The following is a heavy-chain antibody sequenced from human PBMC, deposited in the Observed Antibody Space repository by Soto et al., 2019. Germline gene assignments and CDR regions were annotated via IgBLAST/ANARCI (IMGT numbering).Heavy chain of an antibody. CDR3: AKDHVSPVGYYGMDV. CDR1: GFTFSSYG. Sequence: GGSLRLSCAASGFTFSSYGMHWVRQAPGKGLEWVAVISYDGSNKYYADSVKGRFTISRDNSKNTLYLQMNSLRAEDTAVYYCAKDHVSPVGYYGMDVWGQGTTVTVSS. D-gene: IGHD1-26*01. CDR2: ISYDGSNK. J-gene: IGHJ6*02. V-gene: IGHV3-30*18.